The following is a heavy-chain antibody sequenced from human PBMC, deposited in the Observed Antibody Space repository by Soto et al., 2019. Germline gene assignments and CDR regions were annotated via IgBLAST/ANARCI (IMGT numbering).Heavy chain of an antibody. V-gene: IGHV3-23*01. CDR1: GFTFSSYA. Sequence: GGSLRLSCAASGFTFSSYAMSWVRQAPGKGLEWVSAISGSGGSTYYADSVKGRFTISRDNSKNTLYLQMNSLRAEDTAVYYCAKVFLDPTRIAAADYYYGMDVWGQGTTITVSS. CDR2: ISGSGGST. D-gene: IGHD6-13*01. CDR3: AKVFLDPTRIAAADYYYGMDV. J-gene: IGHJ6*02.